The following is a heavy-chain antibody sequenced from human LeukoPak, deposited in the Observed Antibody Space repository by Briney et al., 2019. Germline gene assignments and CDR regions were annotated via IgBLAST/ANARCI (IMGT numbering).Heavy chain of an antibody. Sequence: PGGSLRLSCAASGFTFSSYDMTWVRQAPGRGLEWVSSIRPSGDNTYYGGSVKGRFTISRDNSKNTLYLQMNSLRAEDTAVYYCATKTAFDYWGQGTLVTVSS. J-gene: IGHJ4*02. D-gene: IGHD1-14*01. CDR1: GFTFSSYD. CDR2: IRPSGDNT. V-gene: IGHV3-23*01. CDR3: ATKTAFDY.